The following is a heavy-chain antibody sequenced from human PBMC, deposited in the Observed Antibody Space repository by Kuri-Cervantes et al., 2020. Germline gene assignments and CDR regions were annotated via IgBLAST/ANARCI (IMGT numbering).Heavy chain of an antibody. Sequence: ESLKISCTVSGGSVGSYFWTWIRQPPGRGLEWIADIYYSGGTKYNPSLKSRVTISVDTSKNQFSLKLSSVTAADTAVYYCARHGEWFDYWGQGTLVTVSS. J-gene: IGHJ4*02. CDR1: GGSVGSYF. CDR2: IYYSGGT. CDR3: ARHGEWFDY. V-gene: IGHV4-59*02. D-gene: IGHD3-10*01.